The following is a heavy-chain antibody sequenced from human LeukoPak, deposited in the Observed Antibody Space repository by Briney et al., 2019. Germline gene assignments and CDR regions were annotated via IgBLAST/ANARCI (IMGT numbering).Heavy chain of an antibody. V-gene: IGHV1-2*02. Sequence: ASVKVSYKASGYTFTGYYMHWVRQAPGQGLEWMGWINPNSGGTNYAQKFQGRITITRDTSIRTAYMEVSRQRSDDTAVYYCARGGTFREYQLLYYWGQGTLVTVSS. J-gene: IGHJ4*02. CDR2: INPNSGGT. D-gene: IGHD2-2*02. CDR3: ARGGTFREYQLLYY. CDR1: GYTFTGYY.